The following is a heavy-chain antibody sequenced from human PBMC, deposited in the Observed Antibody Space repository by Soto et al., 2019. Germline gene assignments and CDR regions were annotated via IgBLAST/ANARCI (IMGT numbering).Heavy chain of an antibody. J-gene: IGHJ4*02. CDR3: VRDGIALAGAFSLPAAPFDY. CDR1: GFTFSSYA. CDR2: IWYDGSNK. D-gene: IGHD6-19*01. V-gene: IGHV3-33*01. Sequence: QVQLVESGGGVVQPGRSLRLSCAASGFTFSSYAMHWVRQAPGKGLEWVAVIWYDGSNKYYADSVKGRFNISRDNSKNTLYLQMNSLRAEDTAVYYCVRDGIALAGAFSLPAAPFDYWGQGNLVTVSS.